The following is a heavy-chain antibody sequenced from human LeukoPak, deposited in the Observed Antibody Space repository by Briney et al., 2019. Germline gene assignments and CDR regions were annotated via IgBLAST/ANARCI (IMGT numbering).Heavy chain of an antibody. D-gene: IGHD3-22*01. CDR3: ASDSGDYYDSSGYSYYWYFDL. Sequence: GGSLRLSCAASGFTVSSNYMSWVRQAPGKGLEWVSVIYSGGSTYYADSVKGRFTIARDNSKNTLYLQMNSLRAEDTAVYYCASDSGDYYDSSGYSYYWYFDLWGRGTLVTVSS. CDR1: GFTVSSNY. V-gene: IGHV3-53*01. CDR2: IYSGGST. J-gene: IGHJ2*01.